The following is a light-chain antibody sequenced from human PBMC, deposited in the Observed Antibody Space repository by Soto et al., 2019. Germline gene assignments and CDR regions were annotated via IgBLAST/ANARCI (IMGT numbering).Light chain of an antibody. Sequence: EIVLTQSPGILSLSPGERATLSCRASQSVSNSYLAWYQQKPGQAPRLLIYGASSRATGIPDRFSGSGSGTDLTLTISRLEPEDFAVYYCQQYGNSPRTFGQGTKLEIK. J-gene: IGKJ2*01. CDR3: QQYGNSPRT. CDR1: QSVSNSY. V-gene: IGKV3-20*01. CDR2: GAS.